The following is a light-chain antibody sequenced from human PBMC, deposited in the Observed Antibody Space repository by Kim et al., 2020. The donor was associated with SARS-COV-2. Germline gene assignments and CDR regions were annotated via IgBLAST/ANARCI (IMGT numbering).Light chain of an antibody. CDR1: QGINNY. V-gene: IGKV1-16*02. CDR3: HQYSSCPLT. Sequence: DTQMTQSPSSLSASVGDTVTITCRASQGINNYLAWFQQKPGKAPKSLIYHASSLHSGVPSKFSGSGFGTDFTLTISSLQPEDSATYFCHQYSSCPLTFGGGTKVDIK. J-gene: IGKJ4*01. CDR2: HAS.